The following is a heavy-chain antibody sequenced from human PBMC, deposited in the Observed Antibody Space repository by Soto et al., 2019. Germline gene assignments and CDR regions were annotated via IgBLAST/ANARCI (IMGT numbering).Heavy chain of an antibody. V-gene: IGHV4-59*08. J-gene: IGHJ5*02. CDR3: ARRPYGSGSYQGGFDP. D-gene: IGHD3-10*01. Sequence: SETLSLTCTVSGGSISSYYWSWIRQPPEKGLEWIGYIYYSGSTNYNPSLKSRVTISVDTSKNQFSLKLSSVTAADTAVYYCARRPYGSGSYQGGFDPWGQGTLVTVSS. CDR2: IYYSGST. CDR1: GGSISSYY.